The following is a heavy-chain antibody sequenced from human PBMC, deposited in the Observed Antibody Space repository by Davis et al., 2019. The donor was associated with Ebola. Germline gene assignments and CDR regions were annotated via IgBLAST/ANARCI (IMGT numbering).Heavy chain of an antibody. Sequence: AASVKVSCKASGYTFTSYGISWVRQAPGQGLEWMGWISAFSGNTNYAQKLQGRVTMTTDTSTSTAYMELGSLRSDDTAVYYCARRDYGDYGAFWGQGTLVTVSS. V-gene: IGHV1-18*01. CDR2: ISAFSGNT. J-gene: IGHJ4*02. CDR1: GYTFTSYG. D-gene: IGHD4-17*01. CDR3: ARRDYGDYGAF.